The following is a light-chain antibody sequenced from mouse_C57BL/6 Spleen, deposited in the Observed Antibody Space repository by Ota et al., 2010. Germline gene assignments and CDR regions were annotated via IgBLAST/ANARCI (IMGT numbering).Light chain of an antibody. CDR2: GAS. Sequence: LQSMSMSVGERVTLSCKASENVGTYVSWYQQKPEQSPKLLIYGASNRYTGVPDRFTGSGSGTDFTLTISSVQAEDLAVYTVSNIYSTPPT. CDR3: SNIYSTPPT. J-gene: IGKJ1*02. V-gene: IGKV6-20*01. CDR1: ENVGTY.